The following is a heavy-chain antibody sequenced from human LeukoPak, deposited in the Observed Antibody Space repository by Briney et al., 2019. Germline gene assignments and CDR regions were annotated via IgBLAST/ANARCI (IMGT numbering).Heavy chain of an antibody. V-gene: IGHV3-9*01. CDR3: AKDDCSSTSCPLDY. J-gene: IGHJ4*02. Sequence: PGRSLRLSCAASGFTFDDYAMHWVRQAPGKGLEWVSGLSWNSGNIGYADSVKGRFTISRDNAKNSLYLQMNSLRAEDTALYYCAKDDCSSTSCPLDYWGQGTLVTVSS. CDR1: GFTFDDYA. D-gene: IGHD2-2*01. CDR2: LSWNSGNI.